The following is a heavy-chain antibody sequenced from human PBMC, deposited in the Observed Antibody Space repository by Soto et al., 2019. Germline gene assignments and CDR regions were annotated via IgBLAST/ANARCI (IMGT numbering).Heavy chain of an antibody. V-gene: IGHV1-69*04. Sequence: GASVKVSCKASGGTFSSYTISWVRQAPGQGLEWMGRIIPILGIANYAQKFQGRVTITADKSTSTAYMELSSLRSEDTAVYYCARDPAPPTGYCSSTSCYPLDYWGQGTLVTVSS. J-gene: IGHJ4*02. CDR3: ARDPAPPTGYCSSTSCYPLDY. D-gene: IGHD2-2*03. CDR1: GGTFSSYT. CDR2: IIPILGIA.